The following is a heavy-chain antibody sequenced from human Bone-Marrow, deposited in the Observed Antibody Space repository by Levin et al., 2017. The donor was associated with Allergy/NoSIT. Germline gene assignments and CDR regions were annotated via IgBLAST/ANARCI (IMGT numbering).Heavy chain of an antibody. J-gene: IGHJ2*01. CDR1: GGSISSYY. D-gene: IGHD3-22*01. V-gene: IGHV4-59*01. CDR2: IYYSGST. Sequence: SETLSLTCTVSGGSISSYYWSWIRQPPGKGLEWIGYIYYSGSTNYNPSLKSRVTISVDTSKNQFSLQLSSVTAADTAVYYWAGETDYYDSSGYYGGYFDLWGRGTLVTVSS. CDR3: AGETDYYDSSGYYGGYFDL.